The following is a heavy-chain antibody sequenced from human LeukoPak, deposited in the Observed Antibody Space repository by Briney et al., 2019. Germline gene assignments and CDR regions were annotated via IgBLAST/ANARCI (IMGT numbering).Heavy chain of an antibody. D-gene: IGHD5-18*01. J-gene: IGHJ4*02. CDR2: VLDNVRA. Sequence: SKTLSLTCTVSGGSISSHYWSWVRQPPGKGLEWIGYVLDNVRAKDNPSLNSRFTLSADTSKNQFSLRLTSVTAADTAVYYCATIKRGNIFGFFDFWGQGILVTVSS. CDR3: ATIKRGNIFGFFDF. CDR1: GGSISSHY. V-gene: IGHV4-59*11.